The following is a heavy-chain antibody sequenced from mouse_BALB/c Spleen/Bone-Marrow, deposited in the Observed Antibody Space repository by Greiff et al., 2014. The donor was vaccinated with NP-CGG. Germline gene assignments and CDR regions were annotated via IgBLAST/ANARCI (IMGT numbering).Heavy chain of an antibody. D-gene: IGHD1-1*01. Sequence: VQLQQSGAELAKPGASVKLSCTASGFNIKDTYMHWVKQRPEQGLEWIGRIDPANGDTKYDPKFQGKATITADTSSNTAYLQLSSLTSEDTAVYYCTKPSFYYGSSYWYFDVWGAGTTVPVSS. J-gene: IGHJ1*01. CDR2: IDPANGDT. CDR3: TKPSFYYGSSYWYFDV. V-gene: IGHV14-3*02. CDR1: GFNIKDTY.